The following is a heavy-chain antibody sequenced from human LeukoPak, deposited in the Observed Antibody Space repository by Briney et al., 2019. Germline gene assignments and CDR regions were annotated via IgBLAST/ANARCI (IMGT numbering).Heavy chain of an antibody. V-gene: IGHV1-24*01. Sequence: ASVKVSCRVSGYTLTELSMHWVRQAPGKGLEWMGGFDPEDGETIYAQKFQGRVTMTEDTSTDTAYMELSSLRSEDTAVYYCATNKYYYDSSGYYSDYWGQGTLVTVSS. CDR1: GYTLTELS. CDR2: FDPEDGET. D-gene: IGHD3-22*01. CDR3: ATNKYYYDSSGYYSDY. J-gene: IGHJ4*02.